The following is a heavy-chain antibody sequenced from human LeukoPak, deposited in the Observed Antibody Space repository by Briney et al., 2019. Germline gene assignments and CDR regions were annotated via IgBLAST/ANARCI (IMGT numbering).Heavy chain of an antibody. CDR2: ISAYNGNT. CDR1: GYTFTSYG. V-gene: IGHV1-18*01. J-gene: IGHJ5*02. CDR3: AVGSSWYGLFDP. D-gene: IGHD6-13*01. Sequence: ASVKVSCKASGYTFTSYGISWVRQAPGQGLEWMGWISAYNGNTNYAQKLQGRVTMTTDTSASKAYMELRSLRSDDTAVYYCAVGSSWYGLFDPWGQGTLVTVSS.